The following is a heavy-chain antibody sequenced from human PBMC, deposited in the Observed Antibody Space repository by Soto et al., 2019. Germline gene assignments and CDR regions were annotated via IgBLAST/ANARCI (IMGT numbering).Heavy chain of an antibody. Sequence: EVQLVESGGGLVKPGGSLRLSCAASGFTFSSYSMNWVRQAPGKGLEWVSSITSSSSYIYYADSVKGRFTISRDNAKNSLYLQMNSLRAEDTAVYHCAREGRDYYDSSGYYYAYFDYWGQGTLVTVSS. CDR3: AREGRDYYDSSGYYYAYFDY. V-gene: IGHV3-21*01. D-gene: IGHD3-22*01. CDR1: GFTFSSYS. CDR2: ITSSSSYI. J-gene: IGHJ4*02.